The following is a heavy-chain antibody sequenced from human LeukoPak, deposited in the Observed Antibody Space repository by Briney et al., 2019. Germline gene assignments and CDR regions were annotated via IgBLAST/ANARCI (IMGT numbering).Heavy chain of an antibody. CDR1: GGSISSHY. J-gene: IGHJ4*02. CDR2: IYYSGST. V-gene: IGHV4-59*11. D-gene: IGHD3-10*01. Sequence: PSETLSLTCTVSGGSISSHYWSWIRQPPGKGLEWIGYIYYSGSTNYNPSLKSRVTISVDTSKNQFSLKLSSVTAADTAVYYCARELRGGPIDYWGQGTLVTVSS. CDR3: ARELRGGPIDY.